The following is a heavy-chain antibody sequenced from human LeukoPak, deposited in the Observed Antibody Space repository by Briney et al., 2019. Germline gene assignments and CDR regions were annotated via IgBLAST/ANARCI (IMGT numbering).Heavy chain of an antibody. Sequence: GGSLRLSCAASGITVSNAWMSWVRQAPGKGLEWVGRIKSKTEGGTIDYAAPVKGRFTISRDDSKNTLYLQMNSLKTEDTAVYYCTTMRGYYGMDVWGQGTTFTVSS. J-gene: IGHJ6*02. CDR3: TTMRGYYGMDV. CDR1: GITVSNAW. CDR2: IKSKTEGGTI. V-gene: IGHV3-15*01.